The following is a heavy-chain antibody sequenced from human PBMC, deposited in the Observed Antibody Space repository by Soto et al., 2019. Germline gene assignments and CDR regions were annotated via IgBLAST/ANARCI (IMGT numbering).Heavy chain of an antibody. CDR3: AKERFVYDFWRVPAATLIGMAV. D-gene: IGHD3-3*01. CDR2: ISGGGTST. V-gene: IGHV3-23*01. CDR1: CFTFDSYA. Sequence: GGPLRLSSVSSCFTFDSYAMNWIRQAPGKALEWVSVISGGGTSTYYADSVKGRFTVSRDNSKNTMYLQMNRLSAEDTGVYYCAKERFVYDFWRVPAATLIGMAVWGQGTTVTVSS. J-gene: IGHJ6*02.